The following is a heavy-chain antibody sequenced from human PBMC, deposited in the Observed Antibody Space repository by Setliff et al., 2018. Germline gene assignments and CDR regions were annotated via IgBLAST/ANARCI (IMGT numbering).Heavy chain of an antibody. D-gene: IGHD1-26*01. CDR1: GGSISSGSYY. Sequence: PSETLSLTCAVSGGSISSGSYYWSWIRQPAGKGLEWVGRLHTSGSTNYNPSLKSRVTISVDTSKNQFSLKLSSVTAADTAVYFCAGDNTIVGATDYWGQEPWSPSPQ. V-gene: IGHV4-61*02. J-gene: IGHJ4*01. CDR3: AGDNTIVGATDY. CDR2: LHTSGST.